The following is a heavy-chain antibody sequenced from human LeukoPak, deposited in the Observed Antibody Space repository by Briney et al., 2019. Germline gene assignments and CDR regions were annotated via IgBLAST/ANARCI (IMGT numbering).Heavy chain of an antibody. CDR3: TTVSPDYYGSGSNLDY. CDR2: VKIKTDGGTT. J-gene: IGHJ4*02. V-gene: IGHV3-15*01. D-gene: IGHD3-10*01. CDR1: GFIFSNAW. Sequence: GGSLTLSCAASGFIFSNAWMSWVRQAPGKGLEWVVRVKIKTDGGTTDYAAPVKGRFTISRDDSKNTLYLQMNSLKTEDTAVYYCTTVSPDYYGSGSNLDYWGQGTLVPVSS.